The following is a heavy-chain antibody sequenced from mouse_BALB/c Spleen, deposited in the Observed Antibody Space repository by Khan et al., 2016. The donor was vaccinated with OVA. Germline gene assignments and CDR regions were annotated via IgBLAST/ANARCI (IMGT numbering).Heavy chain of an antibody. Sequence: QVQLKQSGAELAKPGASVKMSCKASGYTFINYWILWVKQRPGQGLEWIGYINPSTAYTEYNQNFKDKATLTVDKSSSTAYMQLSSLTSEDSAVYYCARRGLRWDFDYWGQGTTLTVSS. D-gene: IGHD1-1*01. CDR3: ARRGLRWDFDY. J-gene: IGHJ2*01. CDR2: INPSTAYT. CDR1: GYTFINYW. V-gene: IGHV1-7*01.